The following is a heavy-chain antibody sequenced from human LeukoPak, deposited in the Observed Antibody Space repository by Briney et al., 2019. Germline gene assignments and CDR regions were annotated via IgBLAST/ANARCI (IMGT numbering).Heavy chain of an antibody. CDR1: GYSFTSYW. J-gene: IGHJ4*02. Sequence: GESLKISCNGSGYSFTSYWIGWVRQMPGKGLEWMGIIYPGDSDTRYSPSFQGQVTISADKSISTAYLQWSSLKASDTAMYYCARCYYGSGSYYNTLLFDYWGQGTLVTVSS. CDR2: IYPGDSDT. D-gene: IGHD3-10*01. CDR3: ARCYYGSGSYYNTLLFDY. V-gene: IGHV5-51*01.